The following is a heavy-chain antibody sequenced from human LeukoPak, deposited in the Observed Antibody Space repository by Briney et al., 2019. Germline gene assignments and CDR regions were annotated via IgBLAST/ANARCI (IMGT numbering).Heavy chain of an antibody. CDR1: GGTFSRYA. V-gene: IGHV1-69*13. CDR3: AGGGLGSGSTSCQS. J-gene: IGHJ4*02. D-gene: IGHD2-2*01. Sequence: SVKVSCKASGGTFSRYAISWVRQAPGQGLEWMGGIIPIFGTANYAQKFHGRVTITADESTTTAYLELSRLGAEYTSMYYCAGGGLGSGSTSCQSWGQGPLVTVSS. CDR2: IIPIFGTA.